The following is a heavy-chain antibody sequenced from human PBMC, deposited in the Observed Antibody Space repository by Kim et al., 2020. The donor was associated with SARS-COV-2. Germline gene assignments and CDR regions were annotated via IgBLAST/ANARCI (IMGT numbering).Heavy chain of an antibody. CDR3: ARGVTY. D-gene: IGHD2-21*02. V-gene: IGHV3-53*01. CDR2: ITRNGIT. J-gene: IGHJ4*02. Sequence: ITRNGITSYIDSVEGRFTISRDNSKNTMYLQMNNLRAEDTALYFCARGVTYWGQGTLVTVSP.